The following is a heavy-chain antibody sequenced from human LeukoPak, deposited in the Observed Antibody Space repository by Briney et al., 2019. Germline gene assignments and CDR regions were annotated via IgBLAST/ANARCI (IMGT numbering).Heavy chain of an antibody. CDR3: AKELGAGFGELSFAPGVDY. CDR2: INDDGSDT. J-gene: IGHJ4*02. Sequence: GGSLRLSCAASGFTFKLYWMHWVRQVPGKGPVWVARINDDGSDTVYADSVKGRFTISRDNSKNTLYLQMNSLRAEDTAVYYCAKELGAGFGELSFAPGVDYWGQGTLVTVSS. V-gene: IGHV3-74*01. D-gene: IGHD3-10*01. CDR1: GFTFKLYW.